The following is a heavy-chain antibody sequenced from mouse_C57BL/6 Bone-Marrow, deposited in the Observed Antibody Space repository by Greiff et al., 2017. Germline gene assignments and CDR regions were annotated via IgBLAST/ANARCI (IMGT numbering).Heavy chain of an antibody. CDR3: TTPCTTVVATRAY. J-gene: IGHJ3*01. Sequence: EVQRVESGAELVRPGASVKLSCTASGFNIKDYYMHWVNQRPEQGLEWIGRIDPEDGDTEYAPKFQGKATMTADTSSNTAYLQLSSLTSEDTAVYYWTTPCTTVVATRAYWGQGTLVTVSA. V-gene: IGHV14-1*01. D-gene: IGHD1-1*01. CDR1: GFNIKDYY. CDR2: IDPEDGDT.